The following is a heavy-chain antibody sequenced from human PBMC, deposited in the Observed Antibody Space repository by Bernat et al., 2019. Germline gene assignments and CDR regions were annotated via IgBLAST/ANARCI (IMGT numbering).Heavy chain of an antibody. CDR3: ERGGVDY. V-gene: IGHV3-74*01. CDR2: INGDGTAT. D-gene: IGHD3-16*01. J-gene: IGHJ4*02. Sequence: EVQLVESGGGLVQPGGSLRLSCVASGFTFSNYWMHWVRQVPAKGLVWVSRINGDGTATSYAESGKGRFGISRGEAKKTLYLEMESLRGEDTAVYYCERGGVDYWGQGTLVTVSS. CDR1: GFTFSNYW.